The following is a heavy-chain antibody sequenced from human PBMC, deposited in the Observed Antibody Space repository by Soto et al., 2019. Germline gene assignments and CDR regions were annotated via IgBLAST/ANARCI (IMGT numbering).Heavy chain of an antibody. CDR1: GYTFATYG. J-gene: IGHJ6*02. CDR2: ISAYNGNT. Sequence: ASVKVSCKASGYTFATYGISWVRQAPGQGLEWMGWISAYNGNTNYAQKLQGRVTMTTDTPTSAAYMELGSLRSDDTAIYYCARDRYCTGSPCYTFYSYGMDGWGQGTTVTVSS. D-gene: IGHD2-8*02. V-gene: IGHV1-18*04. CDR3: ARDRYCTGSPCYTFYSYGMDG.